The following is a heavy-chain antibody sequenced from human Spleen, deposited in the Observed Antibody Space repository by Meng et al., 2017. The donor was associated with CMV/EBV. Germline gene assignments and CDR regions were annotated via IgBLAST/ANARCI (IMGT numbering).Heavy chain of an antibody. CDR3: ARDYGFWSGYGMDV. CDR2: ISAYNGNT. D-gene: IGHD3/OR15-3a*01. J-gene: IGHJ6*02. V-gene: IGHV1-18*01. Sequence: ASVKVSCKASGYTFTSYGISWVRQAPGQGLEWMGWISAYNGNTNYARKLQGRVTMTTDTSTSTAYMELRSLRSDDTAVYYCARDYGFWSGYGMDVWGQGTTVTVSS. CDR1: GYTFTSYG.